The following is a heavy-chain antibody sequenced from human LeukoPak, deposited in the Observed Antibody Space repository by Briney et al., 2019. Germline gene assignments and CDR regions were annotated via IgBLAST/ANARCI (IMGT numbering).Heavy chain of an antibody. V-gene: IGHV3-23*01. Sequence: PSETLSLTCTVSGGSISSYYWSWVRQAPGKGLEWVSAISGSGGSTYYADSVKGRFTISRDNSKNTLYLQMNSLRAEDTAVYYCAKQPLWFGELSNFDYWGQGTLVTVSS. CDR1: GGSISSYY. D-gene: IGHD3-10*01. J-gene: IGHJ4*02. CDR3: AKQPLWFGELSNFDY. CDR2: ISGSGGST.